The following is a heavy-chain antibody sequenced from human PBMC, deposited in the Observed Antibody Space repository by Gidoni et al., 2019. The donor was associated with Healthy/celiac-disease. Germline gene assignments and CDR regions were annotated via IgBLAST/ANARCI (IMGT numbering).Heavy chain of an antibody. CDR1: GYTFTSYD. J-gene: IGHJ6*03. CDR3: ARSNYGSGSYYWDYYYYYMDV. Sequence: QVQLVQSGAEVKKPGASVKVSCKASGYTFTSYDINWVRQATGQGLEWMGWMNPNSGNTGYAQKFQGRVTMTRNTSISTAYMELSSLRSEDTAVYYCARSNYGSGSYYWDYYYYYMDVWGKGTTVTVSS. D-gene: IGHD3-10*01. CDR2: MNPNSGNT. V-gene: IGHV1-8*01.